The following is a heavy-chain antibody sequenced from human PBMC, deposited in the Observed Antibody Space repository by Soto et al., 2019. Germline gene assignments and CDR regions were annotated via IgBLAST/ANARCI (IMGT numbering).Heavy chain of an antibody. V-gene: IGHV3-33*08. CDR2: IWYDGSNK. CDR1: GFTFSNAW. J-gene: IGHJ4*02. Sequence: PGGSLRLSCAASGFTFSNAWMNWVRQAPGKGLEWVAVIWYDGSNKYYADSVKGRFTISRDNSKNTLYLQMNSLRAEDTAVYYCARELYYYDSSGYSGIDYWGQGTLVTVSS. D-gene: IGHD3-22*01. CDR3: ARELYYYDSSGYSGIDY.